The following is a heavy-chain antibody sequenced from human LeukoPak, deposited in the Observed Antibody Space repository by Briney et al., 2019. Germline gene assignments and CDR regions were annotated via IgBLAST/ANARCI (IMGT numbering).Heavy chain of an antibody. CDR2: ISYDGSNK. V-gene: IGHV3-30*03. CDR3: ARGWELGDF. D-gene: IGHD1-26*01. Sequence: GGSLRLSCAASGFTFSSYGMHWVRQAPGKGLEWVASISYDGSNKYYADSVKGRFTISTDDSKNTLYLQMNSLRAEDTAVYYCARGWELGDFWGQGTLVTVSS. CDR1: GFTFSSYG. J-gene: IGHJ4*02.